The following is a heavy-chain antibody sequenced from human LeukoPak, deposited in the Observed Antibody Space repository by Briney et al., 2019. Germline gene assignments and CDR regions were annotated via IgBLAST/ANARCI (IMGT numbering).Heavy chain of an antibody. J-gene: IGHJ4*02. D-gene: IGHD6-13*01. Sequence: GXTFXXYAISWVRQAPGQGLEWMGGIIPIFGTANYAQKFQGRVTITADKSTSTAYMELSSLRSEDTAVYYCASYSSSWYYSGYYFDYWGQGTLVTVSS. CDR2: IIPIFGTA. CDR1: GXTFXXYA. V-gene: IGHV1-69*06. CDR3: ASYSSSWYYSGYYFDY.